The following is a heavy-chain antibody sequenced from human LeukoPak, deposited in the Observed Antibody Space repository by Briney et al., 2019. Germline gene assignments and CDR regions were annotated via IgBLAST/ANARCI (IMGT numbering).Heavy chain of an antibody. CDR2: IIPILGIA. D-gene: IGHD2-2*01. CDR1: GGTFSSYA. V-gene: IGHV1-69*04. CDR3: ARSLHQLLPLQDYYYGMDV. J-gene: IGHJ6*02. Sequence: EASVKVSCKASGGTFSSYAISWVRQAPGQGLEWMGRIIPILGIANYAQKFQGRVTITADNSTSTAYMELSSLRSEDTAVYYCARSLHQLLPLQDYYYGMDVWGQGTTVTVSS.